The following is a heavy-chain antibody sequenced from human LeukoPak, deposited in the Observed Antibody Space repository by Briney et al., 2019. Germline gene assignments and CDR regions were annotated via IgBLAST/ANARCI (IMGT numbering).Heavy chain of an antibody. CDR1: GFTFSSYW. D-gene: IGHD4-11*01. CDR3: AREDHSKYEY. V-gene: IGHV3-7*01. J-gene: IGHJ4*02. CDR2: IQQNGNEK. Sequence: PGGSLRLSCVASGFTFSSYWMAWVRLAPGKGLEWVASIQQNGNEKYYVDSVKGRFTISKDNAKNLLYLQMNSLRAEDTAVYYCAREDHSKYEYWGQGTPVTVSS.